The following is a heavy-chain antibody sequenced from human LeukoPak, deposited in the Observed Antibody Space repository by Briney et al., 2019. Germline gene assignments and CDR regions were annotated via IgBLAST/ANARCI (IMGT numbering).Heavy chain of an antibody. CDR3: ARGPDYYDSSGYYFDY. Sequence: SETLSLTCTVSGGSISSGGYYWSWIRQHPGKGLEWIGYIYYSGSTYYNPSLKSRVTISVDTSKNQFSLKLSSVTAADTAVYYCARGPDYYDSSGYYFDYWGQGTLVTVSS. J-gene: IGHJ4*02. CDR2: IYYSGST. D-gene: IGHD3-22*01. V-gene: IGHV4-30-4*08. CDR1: GGSISSGGYY.